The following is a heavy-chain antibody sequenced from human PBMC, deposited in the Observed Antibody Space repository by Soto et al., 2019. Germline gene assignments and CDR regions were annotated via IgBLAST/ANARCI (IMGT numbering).Heavy chain of an antibody. V-gene: IGHV1-69*06. D-gene: IGHD6-13*01. CDR3: VTKQQLVKYYYYYGMDV. CDR1: GGTFSSYA. CDR2: IIPIFGTA. J-gene: IGHJ6*02. Sequence: GASVKVSCKASGGTFSSYAISWVRQAPGQGLEWMGGIIPIFGTANYAQKFQGRVTITADKSTSTAYMELSSLRSEDTAVHYCVTKQQLVKYYYYYGMDVWGQGTTVTVSS.